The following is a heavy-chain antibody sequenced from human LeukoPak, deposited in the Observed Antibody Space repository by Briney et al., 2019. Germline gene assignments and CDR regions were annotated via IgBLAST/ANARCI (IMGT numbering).Heavy chain of an antibody. CDR1: GFTFSSYA. Sequence: GGSLRLSCAASGFTFSSYAMHWVRQAPGKGLEYVSAISGNGGSTYYANSVKGRFTISRDNSKNTLYLQMGSLRAEDMAVYYCARGETYSSWYYYYYGMDVWGQGTTVTVSS. CDR2: ISGNGGST. V-gene: IGHV3-64*01. J-gene: IGHJ6*02. CDR3: ARGETYSSWYYYYYGMDV. D-gene: IGHD6-6*01.